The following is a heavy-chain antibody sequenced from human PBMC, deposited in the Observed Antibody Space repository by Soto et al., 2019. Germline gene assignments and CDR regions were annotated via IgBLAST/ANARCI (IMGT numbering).Heavy chain of an antibody. D-gene: IGHD7-27*01. V-gene: IGHV4-59*01. J-gene: IGHJ6*02. CDR1: GGSISSDY. Sequence: SETLSLTCTVSGGSISSDYWSWIRQPPGKGLEWIGHIFYTGITEYNPSLKSRVTISVDTSKTQFSLKLSSVTAADTAVYYCARDWKKLGWYYGVDVWGPGTPVTVYS. CDR3: ARDWKKLGWYYGVDV. CDR2: IFYTGIT.